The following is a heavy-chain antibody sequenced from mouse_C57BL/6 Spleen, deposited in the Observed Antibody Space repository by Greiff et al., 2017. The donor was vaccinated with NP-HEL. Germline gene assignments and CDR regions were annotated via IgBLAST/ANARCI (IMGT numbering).Heavy chain of an antibody. J-gene: IGHJ2*01. CDR1: GYTFTSYW. D-gene: IGHD2-1*01. CDR2: IDPSGSET. CDR3: GAIYYPFEY. V-gene: IGHV1-52*01. Sequence: QVQLQQSGAELVRPGSSVKLSCKASGYTFTSYWMHWVKQRPIQGLEWIGNIDPSGSETHYNQKFKDKATLTVDKSSSTAYMQRSSLTSEDSAVYYCGAIYYPFEYWGQGTTLTVSS.